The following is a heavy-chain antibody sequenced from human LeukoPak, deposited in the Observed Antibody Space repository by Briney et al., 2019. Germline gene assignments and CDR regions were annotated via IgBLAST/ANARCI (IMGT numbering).Heavy chain of an antibody. V-gene: IGHV4-34*01. J-gene: IGHJ4*02. CDR1: GGSFCGYY. CDR2: INHSGST. D-gene: IGHD1-26*01. Sequence: SETLSLTCAVYGGSFCGYYWSWIRQPPGKGLEWIGEINHSGSTNYNPSLKSRVTISVDTSKNQFSLKLSSVTAADTAVYYCARVGVSGSYPFDYWGQGTLVTVSS. CDR3: ARVGVSGSYPFDY.